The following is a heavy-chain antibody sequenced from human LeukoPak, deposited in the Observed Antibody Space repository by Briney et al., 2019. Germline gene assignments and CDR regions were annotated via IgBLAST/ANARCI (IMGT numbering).Heavy chain of an antibody. CDR2: IWYEGSNK. J-gene: IGHJ5*02. CDR1: GXTFXTYG. CDR3: ARDIESYHPEYWFDP. D-gene: IGHD2-2*01. V-gene: IGHV3-33*01. Sequence: PGRSLRLSCVASGXTFXTYGLHWVRXAPXKXXXXXAVIWYEGSNKYYADSAKGRFTISRDNSKNTLYLQMNSLRAEDTALYYCARDIESYHPEYWFDPWGRGTLVTVSS.